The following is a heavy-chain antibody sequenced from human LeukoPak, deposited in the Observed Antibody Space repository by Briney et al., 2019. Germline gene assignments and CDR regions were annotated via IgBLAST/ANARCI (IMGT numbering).Heavy chain of an antibody. J-gene: IGHJ4*02. V-gene: IGHV1-69*05. D-gene: IGHD6-13*01. CDR3: ARGDWQQQLPVDY. CDR2: IIPIFGTA. Sequence: SVKVSCKASGGTFSSYAISWVRQAPGQGLEWMGGIIPIFGTANYAQKFQGRVTMTRNTSISTAYMELSSLRSEDTAVYYCARGDWQQQLPVDYWGQGTLVTVSS. CDR1: GGTFSSYA.